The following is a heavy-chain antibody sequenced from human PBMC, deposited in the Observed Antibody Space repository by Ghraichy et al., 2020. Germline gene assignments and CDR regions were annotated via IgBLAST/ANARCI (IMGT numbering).Heavy chain of an antibody. J-gene: IGHJ6*02. CDR1: GYTFTSYD. CDR3: ARGLKVAVLRFWEWSDPLTSCDGRDV. V-gene: IGHV1-8*02. Sequence: ASVKVSCKASGYTFTSYDINWVRQATGQGLEWMGWMNPNSGNTGYAQKFQGRVTMTRNTSISTAYMELSSLRSEDTAVYYCARGLKVAVLRFWEWSDPLTSCDGRDVWCQGTTVTVAS. CDR2: MNPNSGNT. D-gene: IGHD3-3*01.